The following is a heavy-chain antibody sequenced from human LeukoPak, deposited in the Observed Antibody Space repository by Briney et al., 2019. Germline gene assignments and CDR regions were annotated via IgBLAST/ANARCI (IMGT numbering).Heavy chain of an antibody. D-gene: IGHD2-2*01. V-gene: IGHV3-23*01. CDR3: AKTRIVCSSVSCPGGGFDY. J-gene: IGHJ4*01. CDR2: IRSSDDST. CDR1: GFTFSSYG. Sequence: GGSLRLSCAASGFTFSSYGMTWVRQAPGRGLEWVSYIRSSDDSTYYADSVKGRFTISRDNFKNTLYLQMNSLRAEDTAVYYCAKTRIVCSSVSCPGGGFDYWGHGTLVTVSS.